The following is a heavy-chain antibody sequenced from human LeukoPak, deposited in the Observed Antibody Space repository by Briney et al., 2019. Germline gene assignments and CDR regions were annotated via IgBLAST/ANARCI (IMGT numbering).Heavy chain of an antibody. CDR2: INLYSGGT. CDR1: GYTFTAYY. CDR3: ARVAGGDWYYFDL. D-gene: IGHD2-21*02. J-gene: IGHJ4*02. Sequence: ASVKVSCKAFGYTFTAYYMHWVRQAPGQGLEWMGWINLYSGGTNYAQKFQGRFTMTRDTSISAAYMELDRLGSDDTAVYYCARVAGGDWYYFDLWGQGSLVTVSS. V-gene: IGHV1-2*02.